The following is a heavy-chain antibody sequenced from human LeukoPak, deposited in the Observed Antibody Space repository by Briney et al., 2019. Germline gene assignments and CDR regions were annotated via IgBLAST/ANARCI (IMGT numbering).Heavy chain of an antibody. V-gene: IGHV3-23*05. Sequence: QTEGSLRLSCEASGFTFSEHSMSWVRQAPGKGLEWVSTIKRDGSNTYYTDSVEGRFTISRDNSKNTLYLEMNTLRAEDTAVYYCAKGGYASCFDPWGQGTQVTVSS. CDR3: AKGGYASCFDP. D-gene: IGHD2-15*01. CDR2: IKRDGSNT. J-gene: IGHJ5*02. CDR1: GFTFSEHS.